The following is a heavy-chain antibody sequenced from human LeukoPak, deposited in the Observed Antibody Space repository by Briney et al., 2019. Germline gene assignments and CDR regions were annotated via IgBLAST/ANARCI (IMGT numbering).Heavy chain of an antibody. CDR3: ARQVGATSTSYFDY. CDR2: IYYSGST. D-gene: IGHD1-26*01. CDR1: GGPISSYY. J-gene: IGHJ4*02. Sequence: SETLSLTCTVSGGPISSYYWSWIRQPPGKGLEWIGYIYYSGSTNYNPSLKSRVTISVDTSKNQFSLKLSSVTAADTAVYYCARQVGATSTSYFDYWGQGTLVTVSS. V-gene: IGHV4-59*08.